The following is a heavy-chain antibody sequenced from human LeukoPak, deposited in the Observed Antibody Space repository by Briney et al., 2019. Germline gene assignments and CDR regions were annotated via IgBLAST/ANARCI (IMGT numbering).Heavy chain of an antibody. J-gene: IGHJ5*02. CDR3: ARSYGSGSPPWFDP. V-gene: IGHV1-18*01. CDR2: XSAYNGNT. D-gene: IGHD3-10*01. Sequence: MXWXSAYNGNTNYAQKLQGRVTMTTDTSTSTAYMELRSLRSDDTAVYYCARSYGSGSPPWFDPWGQGTLVTVSS.